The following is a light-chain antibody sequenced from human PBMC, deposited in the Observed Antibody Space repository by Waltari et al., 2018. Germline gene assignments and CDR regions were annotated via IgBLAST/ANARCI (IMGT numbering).Light chain of an antibody. CDR1: SSDVGGYND. Sequence: QSALTQPASVSGSPGQSITISCTGTSSDVGGYNDVSWYQQHPGKAPKLMIYDVTKRPSGVSNRFSGSKSGNMASLTISGLQAEDEAEYYCCSYVGTSTFVFGSGTGVTVL. CDR2: DVT. CDR3: CSYVGTSTFV. J-gene: IGLJ1*01. V-gene: IGLV2-23*02.